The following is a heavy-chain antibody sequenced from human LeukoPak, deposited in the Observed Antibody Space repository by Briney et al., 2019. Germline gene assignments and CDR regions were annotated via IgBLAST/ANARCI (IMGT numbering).Heavy chain of an antibody. CDR3: ARDYSSGWYVY. D-gene: IGHD6-19*01. J-gene: IGHJ4*02. Sequence: ASVKVSCKASGYTFTDHYIHWVRQAPGQGLEWMGWINSNNGATNYAQKFQGRVTMTRDTSISTAYMELSRLKSDDTAVYYCARDYSSGWYVYWGQGTLVTVSS. CDR1: GYTFTDHY. V-gene: IGHV1-2*02. CDR2: INSNNGAT.